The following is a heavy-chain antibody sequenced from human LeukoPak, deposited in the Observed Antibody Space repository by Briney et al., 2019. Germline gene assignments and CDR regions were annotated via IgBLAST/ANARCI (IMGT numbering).Heavy chain of an antibody. CDR2: IYYSGST. D-gene: IGHD3-22*01. V-gene: IGHV4-59*01. J-gene: IGHJ5*02. CDR1: GGSLSSYY. CDR3: ASTPRDYYYDSSGVWFDP. Sequence: PSETLSLTXTVSGGSLSSYYWSWIRQPPGKGLEWIGYIYYSGSTNYNPSLKSRVTISVDTSKNQFSLKLSSVTAADTAVYYCASTPRDYYYDSSGVWFDPWGQGTLVTVSS.